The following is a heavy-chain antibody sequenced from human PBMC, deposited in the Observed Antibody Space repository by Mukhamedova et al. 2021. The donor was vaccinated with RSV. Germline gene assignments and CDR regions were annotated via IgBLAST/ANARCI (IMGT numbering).Heavy chain of an antibody. V-gene: IGHV1-18*01. J-gene: IGHJ4*02. Sequence: GWMGWMREYNGNTKYAQKLQGRVTMTTDTSTRTAHRELRSLRSDDTAVYYCAREEITSCSDYWGQGTLVTGSS. CDR3: AREEITSCSDY. CDR2: MREYNGNT. D-gene: IGHD5-24*01.